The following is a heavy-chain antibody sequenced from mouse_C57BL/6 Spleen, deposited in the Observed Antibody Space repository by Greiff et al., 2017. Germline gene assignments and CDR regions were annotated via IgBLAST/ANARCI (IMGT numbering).Heavy chain of an antibody. CDR2: IDPSDSYT. J-gene: IGHJ2*01. CDR3: ARSNSSGYGY. Sequence: QVQLQQPGAELVMPGASVKLSCKASGYTFTSYWMHWVKQRPGQGLEWIGEIDPSDSYTNYNQKFKGKSTLTVDKSSSTAYMQLSSLTSEDSAVYCCARSNSSGYGYWGQGTTLTVSS. D-gene: IGHD3-2*02. CDR1: GYTFTSYW. V-gene: IGHV1-69*01.